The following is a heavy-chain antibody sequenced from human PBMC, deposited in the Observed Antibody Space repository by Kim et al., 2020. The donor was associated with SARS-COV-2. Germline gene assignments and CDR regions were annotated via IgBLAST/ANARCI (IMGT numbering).Heavy chain of an antibody. CDR3: ATTSGDWRFFDF. V-gene: IGHV4-39*07. D-gene: IGHD2-21*01. J-gene: IGHJ4*02. Sequence: NPARRSRVAISIDTSKNQFSLKLRSVTVADRAIYYCATTSGDWRFFDFWGQGTLVTVSS.